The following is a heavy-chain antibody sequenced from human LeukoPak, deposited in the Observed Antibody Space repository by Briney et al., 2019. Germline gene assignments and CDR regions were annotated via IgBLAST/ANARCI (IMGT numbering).Heavy chain of an antibody. CDR3: AREVTIFGVVTDDAFDI. J-gene: IGHJ3*02. V-gene: IGHV4-61*02. Sequence: PSQTLSLTCTVSGGSISSGSYYWSWIRQPAGEGLEWIGRIYTSGSTNYNPSLKSRVTISVDTSKNQFSLKLSSVTAADTAVYYCAREVTIFGVVTDDAFDIWGQGTMVTVSS. CDR1: GGSISSGSYY. CDR2: IYTSGST. D-gene: IGHD3-3*01.